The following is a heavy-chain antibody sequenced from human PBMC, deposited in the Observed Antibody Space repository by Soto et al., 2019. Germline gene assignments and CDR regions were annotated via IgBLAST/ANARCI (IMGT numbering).Heavy chain of an antibody. Sequence: PVGSLRLSCIFSVFTFRSYGMHWVRHSPGKWLEWVAVISYDGTNKYYADSVKGRFTISRDNYKNTLFLQMNSLRPEDRAVYHCAKDGIIDSSGHYYYFDSWGQGTLATVSS. J-gene: IGHJ4*02. CDR2: ISYDGTNK. CDR1: VFTFRSYG. D-gene: IGHD3-22*01. CDR3: AKDGIIDSSGHYYYFDS. V-gene: IGHV3-30*18.